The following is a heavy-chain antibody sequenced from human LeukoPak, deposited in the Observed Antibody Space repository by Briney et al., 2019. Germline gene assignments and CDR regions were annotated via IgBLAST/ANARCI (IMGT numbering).Heavy chain of an antibody. J-gene: IGHJ1*01. CDR1: EFTFSGYA. CDR3: ARAPSEIGGYYPEYFRH. CDR2: IKGDGNT. D-gene: IGHD3-22*01. V-gene: IGHV3-74*01. Sequence: GGSLRLSCVASEFTFSGYAMSWVRQVPGKGLVWVSRIKGDGNTNYADSVKGRFTISRDNAKNTVSLQMNSLRAEDTGVYYCARAPSEIGGYYPEYFRHWGQGTLVTVSS.